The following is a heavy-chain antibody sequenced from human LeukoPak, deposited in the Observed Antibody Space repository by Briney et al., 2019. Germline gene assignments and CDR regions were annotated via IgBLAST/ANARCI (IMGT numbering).Heavy chain of an antibody. D-gene: IGHD2-15*01. CDR1: GFTFSSYA. J-gene: IGHJ3*02. CDR3: ARVGGYCSGGSCYRYAFDI. V-gene: IGHV3-30-3*01. CDR2: ISYGGSNK. Sequence: GGSLRLSCAASGFTFSSYAMHWVRQAPGKGLEWVAVISYGGSNKYYADSVKGRFTISRDNSKNTLYLQMNSLRAEDTAVYYCARVGGYCSGGSCYRYAFDIWGQGTMVTVSS.